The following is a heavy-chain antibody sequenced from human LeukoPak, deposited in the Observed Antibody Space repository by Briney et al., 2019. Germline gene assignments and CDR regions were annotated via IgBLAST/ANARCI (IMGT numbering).Heavy chain of an antibody. D-gene: IGHD3-3*01. Sequence: GASVKVSCKVSGYTLTELSMHWVRQAPGKGLEWTGGFDPEDGETIYAQKFQGRVTMTEDTSTDTAYMELSSLRSEDTAVYYCARDRRSGLHHSYYYYYMDVWGKGTTVTVSS. CDR1: GYTLTELS. CDR3: ARDRRSGLHHSYYYYYMDV. V-gene: IGHV1-24*01. J-gene: IGHJ6*03. CDR2: FDPEDGET.